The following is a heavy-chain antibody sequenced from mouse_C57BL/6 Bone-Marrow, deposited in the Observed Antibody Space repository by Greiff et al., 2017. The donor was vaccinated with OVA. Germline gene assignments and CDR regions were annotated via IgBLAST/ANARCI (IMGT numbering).Heavy chain of an antibody. D-gene: IGHD6-5*01. CDR3: ARRLSSYFDY. J-gene: IGHJ2*01. V-gene: IGHV5-6*01. CDR2: ISSGGSYT. CDR1: GFTFSSYG. Sequence: EVQLQESGGDLVKPGGSLKLSCAASGFTFSSYGMSWVRQTPDKRLEWVATISSGGSYTYYPDSVKGRFTISRDNAKNTLYLQMSSLKSEDTAMYYCARRLSSYFDYWGQGTTLTVSS.